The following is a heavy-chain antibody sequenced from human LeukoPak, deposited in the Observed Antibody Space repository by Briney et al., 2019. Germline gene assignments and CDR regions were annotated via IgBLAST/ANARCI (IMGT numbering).Heavy chain of an antibody. D-gene: IGHD3-9*01. V-gene: IGHV3-23*01. J-gene: IGHJ3*02. CDR2: ISGSGGST. Sequence: GGSLRLSCAASGFTFSSYAMSWVRQAPGKGLEWVSAISGSGGSTYYADSVKGRFTISRDVPKNTLYLLMNSLGAEDTAVYYCARVDILTGYYEGAFDIWGQGTMVTVSS. CDR3: ARVDILTGYYEGAFDI. CDR1: GFTFSSYA.